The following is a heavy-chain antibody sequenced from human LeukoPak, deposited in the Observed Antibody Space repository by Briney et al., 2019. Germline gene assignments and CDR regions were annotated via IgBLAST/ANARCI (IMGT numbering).Heavy chain of an antibody. V-gene: IGHV3-7*01. J-gene: IGHJ4*02. CDR2: IKQDGSEK. CDR3: ARDSGYYYEYYFDY. CDR1: GFTLSRYW. D-gene: IGHD3-3*01. Sequence: GGSLRLSCAASGFTLSRYWMTWVRQAPGKGLEWVANIKQDGSEKYYVDSVKGRFTISRDNAKKSLYLQMNSLRAEDTAVYYCARDSGYYYEYYFDYWGQGTLVTVSS.